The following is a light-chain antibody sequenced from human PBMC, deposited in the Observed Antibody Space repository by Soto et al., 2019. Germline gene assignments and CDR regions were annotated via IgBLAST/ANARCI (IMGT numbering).Light chain of an antibody. CDR2: GAS. V-gene: IGKV3-20*01. CDR1: QSVSSSY. CDR3: QQYWT. J-gene: IGKJ1*01. Sequence: EIVLPQSPGTLSLSPGERATLSCRASQSVSSSYLAWYQQKPGQAPRLLIYGASSRATGIPDRFSGSGSGTDFTLTISRLEPEDFAEYYCQQYWTCVQGTKVQIK.